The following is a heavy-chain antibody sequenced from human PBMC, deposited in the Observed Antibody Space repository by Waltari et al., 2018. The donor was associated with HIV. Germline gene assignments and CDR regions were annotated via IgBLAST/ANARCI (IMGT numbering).Heavy chain of an antibody. V-gene: IGHV3-33*01. Sequence: QEHLVESGGGVVQPGRSLRLSCKASGFSFSDYGMHWVRQAPGKGLGWVAGIVYDGGIKYYSESVKGRFIVSRDNSKNILYLEMNSLSAEDTGFYYCARGSPGSRFSGSDYDYWGQGTLVTVSS. CDR1: GFSFSDYG. CDR2: IVYDGGIK. D-gene: IGHD1-26*01. J-gene: IGHJ4*02. CDR3: ARGSPGSRFSGSDYDY.